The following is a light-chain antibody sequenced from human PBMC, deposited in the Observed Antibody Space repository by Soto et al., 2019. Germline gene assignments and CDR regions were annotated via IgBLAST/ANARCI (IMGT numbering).Light chain of an antibody. J-gene: IGKJ2*01. CDR2: GAT. Sequence: EIVLTQSPGTLSLSPGKRATLSCRASQRVSSSDLAWYQQKPGQAPRLLIYGATARATGIPDRFSGSGSGTDFTLTIIRLETDEWTGYASQQYVSSPYTFGQGTTQQIK. CDR3: QQYVSSPYT. V-gene: IGKV3-20*01. CDR1: QRVSSSD.